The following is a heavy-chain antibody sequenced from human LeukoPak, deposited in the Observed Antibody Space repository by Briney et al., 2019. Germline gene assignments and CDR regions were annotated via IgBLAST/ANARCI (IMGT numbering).Heavy chain of an antibody. J-gene: IGHJ5*02. V-gene: IGHV4-59*01. CDR3: ARADYGSGSYEVRSTRFDP. D-gene: IGHD3-10*01. Sequence: SETLSLTCTVSGGSISSYYWSWIRQPPGKGLEWIGYIYYSGSTNYNPSLKSRVTISVDTSKNQFSLKLSSVTAADTAVYYCARADYGSGSYEVRSTRFDPWGQGTLVTASS. CDR2: IYYSGST. CDR1: GGSISSYY.